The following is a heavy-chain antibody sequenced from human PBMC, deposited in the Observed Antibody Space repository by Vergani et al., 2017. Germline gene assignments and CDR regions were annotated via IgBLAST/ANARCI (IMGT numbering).Heavy chain of an antibody. D-gene: IGHD2-8*01. CDR2: ISPSGATV. CDR1: GFTFSDHF. J-gene: IGHJ4*02. CDR3: ARVTCTNGVCTGRDFFDF. Sequence: QLVESGGDLVKPGGSLRPSCAASGFTFSDHFVSWIRQAPGKGLEWLSHISPSGATVDFADSVKGRFTISRDNAKNSVYLQMRSLRVEDTAVYYCARVTCTNGVCTGRDFFDFWGQGTLVTVSS. V-gene: IGHV3-11*01.